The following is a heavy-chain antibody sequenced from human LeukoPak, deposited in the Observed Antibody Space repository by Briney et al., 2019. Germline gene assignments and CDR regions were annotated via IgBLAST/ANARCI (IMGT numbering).Heavy chain of an antibody. CDR2: IYSGGAT. Sequence: PGESLRLSCAASGFTVSNNYMRWVRQAPGKGLEWVSVIYSGGATFYADSVKGRFTISRDSSKNTLFLQMNSLRPEDTAVYYCAKDRAYTYGYSYYFDYWGQGTLVTVSS. CDR1: GFTVSNNY. J-gene: IGHJ4*02. V-gene: IGHV3-53*01. CDR3: AKDRAYTYGYSYYFDY. D-gene: IGHD5-18*01.